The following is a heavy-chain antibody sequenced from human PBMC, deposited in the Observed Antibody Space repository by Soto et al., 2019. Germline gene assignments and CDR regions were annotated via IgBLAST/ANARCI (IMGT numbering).Heavy chain of an antibody. CDR1: GFTLNNYW. Sequence: QLVESGGGLVQPGGSLRLSCAASGFTLNNYWMHWVRQAPGMGLVWVSRINGDATSTSYADSVKGRFTISRDNARNTLYLQMNSLRAEDTALYYCARGDIASETFFYYDGMDLWGQGTRVTVS. CDR3: ARGDIASETFFYYDGMDL. J-gene: IGHJ6*02. V-gene: IGHV3-74*01. CDR2: INGDATST. D-gene: IGHD6-13*01.